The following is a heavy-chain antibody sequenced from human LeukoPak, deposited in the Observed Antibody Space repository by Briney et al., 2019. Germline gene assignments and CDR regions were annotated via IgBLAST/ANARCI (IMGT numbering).Heavy chain of an antibody. Sequence: GESLQISCKGSGYSFTNYWIGWARQMPGKGLEWMGIIYPGDSDTRYSPSFQGQVTISADRSISTAYLQWSSLKASDTAMYYCARHAYSSYYYYYMDVWGRGTTVTVSS. CDR1: GYSFTNYW. CDR3: ARHAYSSYYYYYMDV. V-gene: IGHV5-51*01. J-gene: IGHJ6*03. D-gene: IGHD5-18*01. CDR2: IYPGDSDT.